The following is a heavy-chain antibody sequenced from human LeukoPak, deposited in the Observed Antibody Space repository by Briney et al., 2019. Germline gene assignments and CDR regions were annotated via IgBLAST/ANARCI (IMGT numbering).Heavy chain of an antibody. CDR2: ISYDGGYA. Sequence: GRSLRLSCVASGVNFRTYAMDWVHQAPGKGLEWVGDISYDGGYASYAAAVRDRFTISRDNSKNTLFLQINSLRPEDAAVYYCATESSLSNWGQGTLVTVSS. CDR3: ATESSLSN. J-gene: IGHJ4*02. CDR1: GVNFRTYA. V-gene: IGHV3-30*04.